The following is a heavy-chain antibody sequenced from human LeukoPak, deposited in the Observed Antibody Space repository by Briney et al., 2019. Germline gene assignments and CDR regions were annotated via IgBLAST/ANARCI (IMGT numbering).Heavy chain of an antibody. D-gene: IGHD3-10*01. CDR3: ARVDYGSGGYCKTFDY. CDR1: GGSITRSNW. CDR2: IYHSGST. J-gene: IGHJ4*02. Sequence: SGSRSLTCALSGGSITRSNWWSWVRQPPGKGGEWIGEIYHSGSTNYNPSLKSRVTISVDKSKNQFSLKLSSVTGADTAVYYCARVDYGSGGYCKTFDYWGQGTLVTVSS. V-gene: IGHV4-4*02.